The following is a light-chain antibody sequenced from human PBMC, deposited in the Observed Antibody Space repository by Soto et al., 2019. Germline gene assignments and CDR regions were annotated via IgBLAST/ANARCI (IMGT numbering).Light chain of an antibody. V-gene: IGKV3-20*01. CDR2: GAS. J-gene: IGKJ4*02. Sequence: IILTQSPGTLSLSPGERVTLSCKASQTINNNYVAWYQQRPGRAPRLLIHGASNRATGIPDRFSGRGSGTDFTLTISRLEPEDFAVYYCQQYESFPLTFGGGTKVDIK. CDR1: QTINNNY. CDR3: QQYESFPLT.